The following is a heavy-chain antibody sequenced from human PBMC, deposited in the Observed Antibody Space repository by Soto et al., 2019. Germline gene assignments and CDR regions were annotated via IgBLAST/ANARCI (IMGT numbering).Heavy chain of an antibody. CDR1: GGSSGSDDC. V-gene: IGHV4-39*07. J-gene: IGHJ4*02. D-gene: IGHD4-17*01. Sequence: SETLSLTSTVAGGSSGSDDCRCIWNRQPPGKGLEYIGEIYHSGTTIYNPSLKSRVTISVDKSTKQFSLKMNSVTAADTAVYYCARDASGDDFDFWGQGTLVTVSS. CDR3: ARDASGDDFDF. CDR2: IYHSGTT.